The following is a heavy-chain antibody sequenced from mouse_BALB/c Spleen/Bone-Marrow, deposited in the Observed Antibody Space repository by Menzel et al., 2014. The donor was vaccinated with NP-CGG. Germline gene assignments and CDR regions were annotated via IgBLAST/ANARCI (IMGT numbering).Heavy chain of an antibody. CDR2: ISSGGGNT. V-gene: IGHV5-9*03. CDR1: GFTFSSYT. CDR3: ARAYYRYPFDY. D-gene: IGHD2-14*01. J-gene: IGHJ2*01. Sequence: DVMLVESGGGLVKPGGSLKLSCAASGFTFSSYTMSGVRQTPEKRLEWVATISSGGGNTYYPDSMKGRFTISRDNAKNNLYLQMSSLRSEDTALYYCARAYYRYPFDYWGQGTTLTVSS.